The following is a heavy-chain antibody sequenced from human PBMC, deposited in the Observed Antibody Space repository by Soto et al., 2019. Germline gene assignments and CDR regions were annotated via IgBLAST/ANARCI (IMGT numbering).Heavy chain of an antibody. CDR3: AREAIAVAGRFDY. J-gene: IGHJ4*02. CDR1: GGSISSYY. CDR2: IYYSGST. D-gene: IGHD6-19*01. Sequence: SETLSLTGTVSGGSISSYYWSWIRQPPGKGLEWIGYIYYSGSTNYNPSLKSRVTISVDTSKNQFSLKLSSVTAADTAVYYCAREAIAVAGRFDYWGQGTLVTVSS. V-gene: IGHV4-59*01.